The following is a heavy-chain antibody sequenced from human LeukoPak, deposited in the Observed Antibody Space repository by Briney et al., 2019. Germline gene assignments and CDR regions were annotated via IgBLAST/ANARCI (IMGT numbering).Heavy chain of an antibody. CDR3: AREGLDLWLGELGLSWFDP. D-gene: IGHD3-10*01. CDR2: ISPYNDNT. CDR1: GYSFTSYG. J-gene: IGHJ5*02. Sequence: ASVTVSFKASGYSFTSYGISWVRQAPGQGLEWMGWISPYNDNTNYAQKFQGRVTMTTDTSTTTAYMELSSLRSDDTAVDYCAREGLDLWLGELGLSWFDPWGQGTLVTVSS. V-gene: IGHV1-18*01.